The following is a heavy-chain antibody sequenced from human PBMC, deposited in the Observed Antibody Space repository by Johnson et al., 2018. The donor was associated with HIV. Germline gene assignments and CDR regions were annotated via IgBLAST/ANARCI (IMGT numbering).Heavy chain of an antibody. Sequence: VQLVESGGGVVQPGRSLRLSCAASGFTFSSSAMHWVRQAPATGLEWVAVISYDGSNKYYAASAQGRFTISRDNSKNTLYLQMNSLRAEDTAVYFCAKDRGSPGIPAAFDIWGQGTMVTVSS. CDR1: GFTFSSSA. CDR3: AKDRGSPGIPAAFDI. J-gene: IGHJ3*02. D-gene: IGHD1-26*01. CDR2: ISYDGSNK. V-gene: IGHV3-30*04.